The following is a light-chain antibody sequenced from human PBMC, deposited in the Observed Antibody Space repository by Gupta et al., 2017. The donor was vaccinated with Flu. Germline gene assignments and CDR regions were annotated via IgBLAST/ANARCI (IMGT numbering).Light chain of an antibody. V-gene: IGLV2-14*01. CDR2: EVN. CDR3: SALTSSSTFV. CDR1: SSDIGYYNY. J-gene: IGLJ1*01. Sequence: QSALTQPASVSGSPGQSITIPCLGTSSDIGYYNYVSWYQQHPGKAPKLIISEVNNRPSGVSHRSSGSKSGNTASLTISGLQAEDEADYYCSALTSSSTFVFGTGTKVTVL.